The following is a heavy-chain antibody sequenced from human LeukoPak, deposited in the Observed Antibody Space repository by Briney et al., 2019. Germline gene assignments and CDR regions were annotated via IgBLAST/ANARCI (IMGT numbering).Heavy chain of an antibody. D-gene: IGHD3-22*01. CDR3: ARYYYDSSGYYSFGY. CDR1: GGSISSHY. J-gene: IGHJ4*02. Sequence: PSETLSLTCTVSGGSISSHYWSWIRQPPGKGLEWIGYIYYSGSTNYNPSLKSRVTISVDTSKNQFSLKLSSVTAADTAVYYCARYYYDSSGYYSFGYWGQGTLVTVSS. V-gene: IGHV4-59*11. CDR2: IYYSGST.